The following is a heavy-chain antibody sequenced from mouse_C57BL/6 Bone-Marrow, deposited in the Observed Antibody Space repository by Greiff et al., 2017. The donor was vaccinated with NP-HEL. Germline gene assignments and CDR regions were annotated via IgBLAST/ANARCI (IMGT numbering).Heavy chain of an antibody. D-gene: IGHD2-3*01. CDR2: INPSSGYP. CDR3: APNDGYPFAY. Sequence: QVQLQQSGAELAKPGASVKLSCKASGYTFTSYWMHWVKQRPGQGLEWIGYINPSSGYPKYNQKFKDKATLTAYKSSSTAYMQLSSLTYEDSAVYYCAPNDGYPFAYWGQGTLVTVSA. J-gene: IGHJ3*01. V-gene: IGHV1-7*01. CDR1: GYTFTSYW.